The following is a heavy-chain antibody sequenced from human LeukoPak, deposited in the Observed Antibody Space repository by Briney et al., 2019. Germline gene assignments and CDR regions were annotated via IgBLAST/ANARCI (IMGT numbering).Heavy chain of an antibody. V-gene: IGHV3-23*01. CDR1: GFTFSSYA. CDR2: ISGSGGST. J-gene: IGHJ4*02. D-gene: IGHD1-26*01. CDR3: AKDRRGGSYSFDY. Sequence: GGPLRLSCAASGFTFSSYAMSWVRQAPGKGLEWVSAISGSGGSTYYADSVKGRFTISRDNSKNTLYLQMNSLRAEDTAVYYCAKDRRGGSYSFDYWGQGTLVTVSS.